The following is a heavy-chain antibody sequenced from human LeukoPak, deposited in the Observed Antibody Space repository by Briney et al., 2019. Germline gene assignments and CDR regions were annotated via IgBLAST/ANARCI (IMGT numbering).Heavy chain of an antibody. D-gene: IGHD1-1*01. V-gene: IGHV3-9*01. CDR2: ISSNGEST. Sequence: PGRSLRLSCATTGFTFNDYAMYWVRQAPGKGLQWVSGISSNGESTGYADSVKGRFTISRDNAKNSLYLQMNFLRTEDKALYYCAKGSGTYQGPFDHWGQGILVTVSS. CDR1: GFTFNDYA. J-gene: IGHJ4*02. CDR3: AKGSGTYQGPFDH.